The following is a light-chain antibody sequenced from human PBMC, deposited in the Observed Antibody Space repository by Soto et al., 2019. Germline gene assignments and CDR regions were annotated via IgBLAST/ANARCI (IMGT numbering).Light chain of an antibody. CDR3: QQFNAYPWT. CDR1: QSISSW. Sequence: DIQMTQSPSTLSASVGDRVTITCRASQSISSWLAWYQQKPGKAPKLLIYDASALARGVPSRFSGRGSGTEFTLTISSLQPDDFATYYCQQFNAYPWTFGQGTKVDIK. V-gene: IGKV1-5*01. CDR2: DAS. J-gene: IGKJ1*01.